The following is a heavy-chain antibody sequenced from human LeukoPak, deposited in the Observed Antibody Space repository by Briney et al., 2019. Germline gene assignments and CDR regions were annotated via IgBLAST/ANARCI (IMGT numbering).Heavy chain of an antibody. CDR2: IKQDGSEK. V-gene: IGHV3-7*01. Sequence: GGSLRLSCAASGFTFSSYWMSWVRQAPGKGLEWVANIKQDGSEKYYVDSVKGRFTISRDNAKNSLYLQMNSLRAKDTAVYYCARHRKPRSSWTIFGSDPWGQGTLVTVSS. CDR3: ARHRKPRSSWTIFGSDP. D-gene: IGHD6-13*01. J-gene: IGHJ5*02. CDR1: GFTFSSYW.